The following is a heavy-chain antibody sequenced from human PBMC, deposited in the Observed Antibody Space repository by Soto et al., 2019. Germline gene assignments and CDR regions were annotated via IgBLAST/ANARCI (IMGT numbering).Heavy chain of an antibody. V-gene: IGHV4-4*08. CDR1: GGSISSYY. CDR2: IHSSGST. J-gene: IGHJ5*02. CDR3: SRAGMWFAITS. Sequence: SETLSLTCTVSGGSISSYYWSWIRQPPGKGLEWIGSIHSSGSTNYNSSPNSRVTLSVDTSANQFSLKLSSVTAADTAVYYCSRAGMWFAITSWGRGILVTVSS. D-gene: IGHD3-10*01.